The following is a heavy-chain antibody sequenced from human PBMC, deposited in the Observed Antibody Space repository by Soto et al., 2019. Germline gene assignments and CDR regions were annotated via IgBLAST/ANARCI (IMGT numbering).Heavy chain of an antibody. CDR1: GFTFGASN. J-gene: IGHJ4*02. Sequence: PGGSLRLSCAASGFTFGASNLQWVRQASGKGLEWLGRIGSKGETYATTYAASVKGRFTISRDDSKKTAYLQMNNLESEDTAVYYCSRDDSDWSFNWGRGTLVTVSS. CDR3: SRDDSDWSFN. V-gene: IGHV3-73*01. CDR2: IGSKGETYAT. D-gene: IGHD2-21*01.